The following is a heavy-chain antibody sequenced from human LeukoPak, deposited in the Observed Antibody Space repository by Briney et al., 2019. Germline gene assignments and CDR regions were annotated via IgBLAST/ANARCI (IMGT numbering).Heavy chain of an antibody. CDR1: GGSVRRGNYY. D-gene: IGHD3-9*01. CDR3: ARHVNDILTGYYTPYYFDY. Sequence: SQTLSLTCTVSGGSVRRGNYYWTWIRQPAGSGLEWIGRIYTSGTTDYNPSLRTRVTISVDASRNQFSLNLSSVTAADTAVYYCARHVNDILTGYYTPYYFDYWGQGTLVTVSP. V-gene: IGHV4-61*02. J-gene: IGHJ4*02. CDR2: IYTSGTT.